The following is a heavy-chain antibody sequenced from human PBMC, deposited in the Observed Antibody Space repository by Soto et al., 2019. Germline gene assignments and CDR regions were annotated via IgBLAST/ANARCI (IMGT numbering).Heavy chain of an antibody. CDR2: ISYDGSNK. J-gene: IGHJ1*01. Sequence: GGSLRLSCAASGFTFSSYAMHWVRQAPGKGLEWVAVISYDGSNKYYADSVKGRFTISRDNSKNTLYLQMNSLRAEDTAVYYCARESAYCGGDCYPTGYFQHWGQGTLVTVSS. D-gene: IGHD2-21*02. CDR3: ARESAYCGGDCYPTGYFQH. CDR1: GFTFSSYA. V-gene: IGHV3-30-3*01.